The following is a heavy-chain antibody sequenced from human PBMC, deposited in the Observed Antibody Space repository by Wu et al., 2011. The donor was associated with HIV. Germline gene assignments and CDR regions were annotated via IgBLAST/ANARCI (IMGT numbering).Heavy chain of an antibody. Sequence: QVPLVQSGTEVKEPGASVKVSCQPSGLMFIRYYVHWVRQAPGQGLEWMGWVNPNTGGTDYAQKFQGRVTMTRDTSITTAYLELSGLRSDDAAVYYCARVGLGNSGFADYWGQGTLISVSS. CDR3: ARVGLGNSGFADY. V-gene: IGHV1-2*02. J-gene: IGHJ4*02. D-gene: IGHD3-10*01. CDR2: VNPNTGGT. CDR1: GLMFIRYY.